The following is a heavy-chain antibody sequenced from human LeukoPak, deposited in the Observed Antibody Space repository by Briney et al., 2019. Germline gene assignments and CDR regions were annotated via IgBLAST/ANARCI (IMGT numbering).Heavy chain of an antibody. CDR1: GFPFPTYA. CDR3: AKEGLNAFDI. Sequence: GGSLRLSCVASGFPFPTYAMMWVRQAPGKGLEWVSSISGSGGSTYYTDSVKGRFTISRDNSKNTLYLQMNSLRAEDTAVYYCAKEGLNAFDIWGQGTMVTVSS. V-gene: IGHV3-23*01. J-gene: IGHJ3*02. CDR2: ISGSGGST.